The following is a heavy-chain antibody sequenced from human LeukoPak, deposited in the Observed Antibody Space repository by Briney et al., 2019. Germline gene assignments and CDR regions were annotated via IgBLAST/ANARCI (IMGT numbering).Heavy chain of an antibody. CDR1: GFTFSSYA. D-gene: IGHD6-19*01. V-gene: IGHV3-23*01. J-gene: IGHJ4*02. Sequence: GGSLRLSCAASGFTFSSYAMSWVRQAPGKGLEWVSAISGSGGSTYYADSVKGRFTISRDNAKNSLYLQMNSLRAEDTAVYYCARDGSYSSGAIFDYWGQGTLVTVSS. CDR2: ISGSGGST. CDR3: ARDGSYSSGAIFDY.